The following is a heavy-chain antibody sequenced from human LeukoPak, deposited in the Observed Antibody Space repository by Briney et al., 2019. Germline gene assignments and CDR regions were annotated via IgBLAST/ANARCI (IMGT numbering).Heavy chain of an antibody. CDR1: GFTFSSYS. CDR2: ISSSSSYI. J-gene: IGHJ6*02. V-gene: IGHV3-21*01. CDR3: ARVLRRYYYDSSGYYSIYGMDV. D-gene: IGHD3-22*01. Sequence: GGSLRLPCAASGFTFSSYSMNWVRQAPGKGLEWVSSISSSSSYIYYADSVKGRFTISRDNAKNSLYLQMNSLRAEDTAVYYCARVLRRYYYDSSGYYSIYGMDVWGQGTTVTVSS.